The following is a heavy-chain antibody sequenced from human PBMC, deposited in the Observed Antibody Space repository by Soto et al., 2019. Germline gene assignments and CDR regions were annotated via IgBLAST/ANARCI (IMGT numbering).Heavy chain of an antibody. CDR2: IDYTGGTT. Sequence: WGSLRLSCAASGFTFSILAMGWVRQAPGKGLEWVSVIDYTGGTTYYTDSVKGRFIISRDNSKKILYLQMNSLRTEDTAIYYCAKDATRTSGWYYFDYWGRGALVTVSS. CDR1: GFTFSILA. J-gene: IGHJ4*02. CDR3: AKDATRTSGWYYFDY. D-gene: IGHD6-19*01. V-gene: IGHV3-23*01.